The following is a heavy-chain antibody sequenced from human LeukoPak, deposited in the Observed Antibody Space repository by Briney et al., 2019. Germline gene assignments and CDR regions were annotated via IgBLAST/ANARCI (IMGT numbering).Heavy chain of an antibody. CDR3: AKKSDSWSPRFDP. D-gene: IGHD6-13*01. CDR2: ISGSGGST. Sequence: PGGSLRLSCAASGFTFSRSDMVWVRQAPGKGLEWVSIISGSGGSTFYADSVRGRFTISRDNSKNIVSLQMKSLRAEDTAVYHCAKKSDSWSPRFDPRGQGTLVTVSS. V-gene: IGHV3-23*01. CDR1: GFTFSRSD. J-gene: IGHJ5*02.